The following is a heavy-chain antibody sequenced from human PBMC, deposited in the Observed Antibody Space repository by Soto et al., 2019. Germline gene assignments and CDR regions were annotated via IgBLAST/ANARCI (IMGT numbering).Heavy chain of an antibody. CDR1: GFTFSSFG. CDR3: AKGQYCSGGSCYFNPSDY. J-gene: IGHJ4*02. Sequence: QVQLVESGGGVVQPGRSLRPSCAASGFTFSSFGMRWVRQAPGKGLEWVAVISYDGSNKKYADSVKGRFTISRDNSKNTLYLQMNSLRVEDTAVYYCAKGQYCSGGSCYFNPSDYWGQGSLVTVSS. D-gene: IGHD2-15*01. CDR2: ISYDGSNK. V-gene: IGHV3-30*18.